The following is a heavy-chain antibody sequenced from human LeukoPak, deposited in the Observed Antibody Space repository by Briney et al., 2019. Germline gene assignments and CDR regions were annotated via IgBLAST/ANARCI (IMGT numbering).Heavy chain of an antibody. Sequence: SETLSLTCTVSGGSISSYYWSWIRQPPGKGLEWIGYTYYSGSTNCNPSLKSRVTISVDTSKNQFSLKLSSVTAADTAVYYCARSPRSYGSGSYLDYWGQGTLVTVSS. V-gene: IGHV4-59*08. CDR1: GGSISSYY. CDR3: ARSPRSYGSGSYLDY. D-gene: IGHD3-10*01. CDR2: TYYSGST. J-gene: IGHJ4*02.